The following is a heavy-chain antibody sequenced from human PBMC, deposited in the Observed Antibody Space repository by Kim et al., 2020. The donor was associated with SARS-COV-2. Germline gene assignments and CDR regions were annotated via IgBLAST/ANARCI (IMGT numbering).Heavy chain of an antibody. CDR1: GSSISSSSYY. Sequence: SETLSLTCTVSGSSISSSSYYWGWIRQPPGKGLEWIGSIYYSGSTYYNPSHKSRVTISVDTSKNQFSLKLSSVTAADTAVYYCARTKATMIVTRRFDPWGQETLVTSPQ. J-gene: IGHJ5*02. V-gene: IGHV4-39*01. CDR2: IYYSGST. CDR3: ARTKATMIVTRRFDP. D-gene: IGHD3-22*01.